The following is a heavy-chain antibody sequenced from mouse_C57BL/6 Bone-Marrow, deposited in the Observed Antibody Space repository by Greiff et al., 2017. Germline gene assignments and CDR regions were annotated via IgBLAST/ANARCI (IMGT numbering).Heavy chain of an antibody. CDR1: GFSLTSYG. V-gene: IGHV2-2*01. CDR3: ARIGVYDGNYDAMDY. Sequence: VKLQQSGPGLVQPSQSLSITCTVSGFSLTSYGVHWVRQSPGKGLEWLGVIWRGGSTDYNAAFISRLSISKDNSKSQVFFKMNSLQADDTAIYYCARIGVYDGNYDAMDYWGQGTSVTVSS. CDR2: IWRGGST. D-gene: IGHD2-1*01. J-gene: IGHJ4*01.